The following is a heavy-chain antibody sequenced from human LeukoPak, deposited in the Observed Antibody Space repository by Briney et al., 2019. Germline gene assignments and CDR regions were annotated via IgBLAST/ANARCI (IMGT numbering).Heavy chain of an antibody. D-gene: IGHD6-19*01. CDR2: IYYSGST. V-gene: IGHV4-59*01. J-gene: IGHJ4*02. CDR3: ARSLLAVVLRPHFDY. CDR1: GGSISSYY. Sequence: PSETLSLTCTVSGGSISSYYWSWIRQPPGKGLEWIGYIYYSGSTNYNPSLKSRVTISVDTSKNQFSLKLSSVTAADTAVYYCARSLLAVVLRPHFDYWGQGTLVTVSS.